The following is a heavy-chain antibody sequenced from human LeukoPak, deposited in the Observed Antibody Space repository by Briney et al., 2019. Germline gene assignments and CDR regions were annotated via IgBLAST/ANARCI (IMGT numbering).Heavy chain of an antibody. D-gene: IGHD3-3*01. Sequence: PSETLSLTCAVYGGSFSGYYWSWIRQPPGKGLEWIGEINHSGSTNYNPSLKSRVTISVDTSKNQFSLKLSSVTAADPAVYYCARRPTFWSGYLPYNWFDPWGQGTLVTVSS. CDR3: ARRPTFWSGYLPYNWFDP. V-gene: IGHV4-34*01. CDR1: GGSFSGYY. J-gene: IGHJ5*02. CDR2: INHSGST.